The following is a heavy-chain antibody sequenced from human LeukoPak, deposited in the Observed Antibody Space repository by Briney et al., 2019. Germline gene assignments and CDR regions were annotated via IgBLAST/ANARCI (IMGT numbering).Heavy chain of an antibody. CDR1: GYTFASNY. J-gene: IGHJ4*02. Sequence: GASVKVSCKASGYTFASNYIHWVRQAPGQGLEWMGMIYPRDGSTSYAQKFQGRVTVTRDTSTSTVHTELSGLRTEDTAVYYCARDQEGFDYWGQGTLVIVSS. V-gene: IGHV1-46*01. CDR3: ARDQEGFDY. CDR2: IYPRDGST.